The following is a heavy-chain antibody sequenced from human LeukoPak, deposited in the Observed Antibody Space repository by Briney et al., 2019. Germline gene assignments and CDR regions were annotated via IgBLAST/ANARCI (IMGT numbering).Heavy chain of an antibody. CDR2: ISNSPSYV. Sequence: GGSLRLSCAASGFTFSTYAMNWVRQAPGKGLEWVSSISNSPSYVYYADSVKGRFTISRDNAKNLLYLQMHSPRAEDTAVYYCARLEGLWFAWGQGTLVTVSS. V-gene: IGHV3-21*06. J-gene: IGHJ5*02. CDR3: ARLEGLWFA. CDR1: GFTFSTYA. D-gene: IGHD3-10*01.